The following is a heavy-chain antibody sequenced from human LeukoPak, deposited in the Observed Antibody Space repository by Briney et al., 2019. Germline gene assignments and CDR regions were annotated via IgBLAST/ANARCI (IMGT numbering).Heavy chain of an antibody. J-gene: IGHJ4*02. D-gene: IGHD5-18*01. CDR2: IIPIFGTA. Sequence: SVTVSCKASGGTFSSYAISWVRQAPGQGLEWMGGIIPIFGTASYAQKFQGRVTITTDESTSTAYMELSSLRSEDTAVYYCARTVRGYSYGSLVYWGQGTLVTVSS. CDR3: ARTVRGYSYGSLVY. V-gene: IGHV1-69*05. CDR1: GGTFSSYA.